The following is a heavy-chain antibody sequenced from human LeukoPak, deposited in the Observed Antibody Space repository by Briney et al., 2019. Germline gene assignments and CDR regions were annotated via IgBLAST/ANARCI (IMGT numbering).Heavy chain of an antibody. V-gene: IGHV3-48*01. CDR2: ISHISDSI. J-gene: IGHJ4*02. D-gene: IGHD5-24*01. Sequence: GGSLRLSCVASGFTFRIYGMNWVRQAPGKGPEWVSYISHISDSILYADSVKGRFTMSRDNAKKSLYLQMNSLRAEDSAVYYCARATRNGYDYWGQGTLVTVSS. CDR1: GFTFRIYG. CDR3: ARATRNGYDY.